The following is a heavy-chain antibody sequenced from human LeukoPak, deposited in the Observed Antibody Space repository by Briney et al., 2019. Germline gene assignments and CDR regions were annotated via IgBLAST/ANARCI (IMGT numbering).Heavy chain of an antibody. D-gene: IGHD4-17*01. Sequence: GGSLRLSCAASGFTFSSHVMNWVRQAPGKGLEWVSGISTSGGSTYYADSVKGRFTISRDNSKNTLHLQMNSLRAEDTAVYYCARRNTGIDYWGQGTQVTVSS. CDR1: GFTFSSHV. J-gene: IGHJ4*02. CDR2: ISTSGGST. CDR3: ARRNTGIDY. V-gene: IGHV3-23*01.